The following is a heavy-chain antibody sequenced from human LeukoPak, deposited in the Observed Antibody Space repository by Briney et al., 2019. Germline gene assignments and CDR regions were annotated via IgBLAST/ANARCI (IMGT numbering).Heavy chain of an antibody. V-gene: IGHV3-7*01. CDR3: ARLDGFNY. CDR1: GFTFCTYW. D-gene: IGHD5-24*01. CDR2: IKRDGSEQ. Sequence: PGGSLRLSCAASGFTFCTYWMTWVSQPPGKGLEWVANIKRDGSEQYYAGSVKGRFTISRDNAKSSLFLQMNSLRVEDTAVYYCARLDGFNYRGEGTLVTVSS. J-gene: IGHJ4*02.